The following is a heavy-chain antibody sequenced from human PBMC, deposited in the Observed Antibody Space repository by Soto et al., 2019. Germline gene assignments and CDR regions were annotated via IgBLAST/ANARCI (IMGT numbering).Heavy chain of an antibody. D-gene: IGHD2-2*01. CDR1: GFTFNRHW. J-gene: IGHJ4*02. CDR2: IKEDGIDK. CDR3: ARRLVNCPSSFCRSLDY. Sequence: EVQLVESGGDLVQPGGSLRLSCAASGFTFNRHWMTWVRQAPGKGLEWVANIKEDGIDKYYVDSVRGRFTISRDNAKNSLYLQRDSLRAEDTAVYYCARRLVNCPSSFCRSLDYWGQGTLVTVSS. V-gene: IGHV3-7*05.